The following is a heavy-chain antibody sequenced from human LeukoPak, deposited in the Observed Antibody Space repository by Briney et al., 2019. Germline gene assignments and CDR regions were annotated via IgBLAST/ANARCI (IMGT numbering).Heavy chain of an antibody. CDR1: GYTFTSYY. J-gene: IGHJ4*02. Sequence: GASVKVSCKASGYTFTSYYMHWARQAPGQGLERMGIINPSGGSTSYAQKFQGRVTMTRDTSTSTVYMELSSLRSEDTAVYYCARGFLGYYDSSGSFDYWGQGTLVTVSS. CDR3: ARGFLGYYDSSGSFDY. D-gene: IGHD3-22*01. V-gene: IGHV1-46*01. CDR2: INPSGGST.